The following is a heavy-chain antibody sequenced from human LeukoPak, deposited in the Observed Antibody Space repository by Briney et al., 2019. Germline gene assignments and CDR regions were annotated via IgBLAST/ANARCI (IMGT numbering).Heavy chain of an antibody. J-gene: IGHJ4*02. V-gene: IGHV4-39*07. CDR2: IYYSGST. D-gene: IGHD4-17*01. CDR1: GGSISSSSYY. CDR3: ARDLIYGDYEGALGY. Sequence: PSETLSLTCTVSGGSISSSSYYWGWIRQPPGKGLEWIGSIYYSGSTYYNPSLKSRVTISVDTSKNQFSLKLSSVTAADTAVYYCARDLIYGDYEGALGYWGQGTLVTVSS.